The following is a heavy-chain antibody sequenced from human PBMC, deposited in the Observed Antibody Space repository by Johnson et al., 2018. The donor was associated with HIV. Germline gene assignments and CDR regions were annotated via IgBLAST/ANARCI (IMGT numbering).Heavy chain of an antibody. D-gene: IGHD2-8*01. V-gene: IGHV3-66*01. Sequence: EVLLLESGGGLVQPGGSLRLSCAASGFTVSSNYMSWVRQAPGKGLEWVSVIYSGGSTYYADSVKGRFTISRDDSKNTLYLQMNSLRAEDTAVYYCAKWRIIYAFDIWGQGTTVTVSS. CDR3: AKWRIIYAFDI. CDR1: GFTVSSNY. CDR2: IYSGGST. J-gene: IGHJ3*02.